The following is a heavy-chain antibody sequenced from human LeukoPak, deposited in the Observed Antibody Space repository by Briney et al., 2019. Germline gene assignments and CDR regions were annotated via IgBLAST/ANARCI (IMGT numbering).Heavy chain of an antibody. D-gene: IGHD2-2*01. CDR1: GGSISSGDYY. V-gene: IGHV4-30-4*01. CDR2: IYYSGST. J-gene: IGHJ4*02. CDR3: ARARTTHINVVVPAATRYFDY. Sequence: PSETLSLTCTVSGGSISSGDYYWSWIRQPPGKGLEWIGYIYYSGSTYYNPSLKSRVTISVDTSENQFSLKLSSVTAADAAVYYCARARTTHINVVVPAATRYFDYWGQGTLVTVSS.